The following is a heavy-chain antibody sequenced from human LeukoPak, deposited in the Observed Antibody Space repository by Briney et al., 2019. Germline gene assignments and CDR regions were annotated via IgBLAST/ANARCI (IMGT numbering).Heavy chain of an antibody. CDR3: AKDRWVIDY. V-gene: IGHV3-23*01. CDR1: GFTFSSYG. CDR2: ISGSGGST. Sequence: GGTLRLSCTASGFTFSSYGMSWVRQAQRKGLEWVSAISGSGGSTYYADSVKGRFTISRDNSKNTLYLQMNSLRAEDTAVYYCAKDRWVIDYWGQGTLVTVSS. D-gene: IGHD4-23*01. J-gene: IGHJ4*02.